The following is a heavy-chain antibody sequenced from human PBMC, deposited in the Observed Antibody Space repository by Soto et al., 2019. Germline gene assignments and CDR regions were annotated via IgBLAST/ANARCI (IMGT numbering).Heavy chain of an antibody. Sequence: SGLTLVNHRNPLTLTCPFTGFSLSTSGMGVSWIRQPPGKALEWLALIDWDDDKYYSTSLKTRLTISKDTSKNQVVLTMTNMDPVDTATYYCARSSRLYCSSTSCSYYYGMDVWGQGTTVTVSS. CDR3: ARSSRLYCSSTSCSYYYGMDV. CDR1: GFSLSTSGMG. D-gene: IGHD2-2*01. J-gene: IGHJ6*02. V-gene: IGHV2-70*01. CDR2: IDWDDDK.